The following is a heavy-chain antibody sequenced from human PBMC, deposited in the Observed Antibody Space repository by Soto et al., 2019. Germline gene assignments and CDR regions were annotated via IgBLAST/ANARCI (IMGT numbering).Heavy chain of an antibody. J-gene: IGHJ4*02. CDR2: ILSNDVK. CDR1: DFSLTNPRMG. D-gene: IGHD2-21*01. V-gene: IGHV2-26*01. CDR3: ARLSALVLNASYSLES. Sequence: QVTLKEPGPVLLKPTETLTLTCVVADFSLTNPRMGVSWIRQPPGKALEWLAHILSNDVKSYSTSLSNRLTVSKDTSNRQVALTLTDVDPEDTATYYCARLSALVLNASYSLESWGQGTLVTVSS.